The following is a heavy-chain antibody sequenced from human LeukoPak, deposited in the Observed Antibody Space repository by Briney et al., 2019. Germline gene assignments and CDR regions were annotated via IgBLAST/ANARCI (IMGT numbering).Heavy chain of an antibody. J-gene: IGHJ5*02. CDR3: ARRIAADYNWFDP. Sequence: SETLSLTCTVYGGSLSGYYWSWIRQPPGKGLEWIGYIYYSGSTNYNPSLKSRVTISVDTSKNQFSLKLSSVTAADTAVYYCARRIAADYNWFDPWGQGTLVTVSS. CDR2: IYYSGST. V-gene: IGHV4-59*01. CDR1: GGSLSGYY. D-gene: IGHD6-13*01.